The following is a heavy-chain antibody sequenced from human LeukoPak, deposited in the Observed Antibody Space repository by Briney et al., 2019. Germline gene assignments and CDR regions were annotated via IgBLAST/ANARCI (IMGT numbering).Heavy chain of an antibody. J-gene: IGHJ5*02. Sequence: ASVKVSCKASGGTFSSYAISWVRQAPGQGLEWMGGIIPIFGTANYAEKFQGRVTITADESTSTAYMELSSLRSEDTAVYYCARADFWSGYSGWFDPWGQGTLVTVSS. D-gene: IGHD3-3*01. CDR3: ARADFWSGYSGWFDP. CDR1: GGTFSSYA. V-gene: IGHV1-69*13. CDR2: IIPIFGTA.